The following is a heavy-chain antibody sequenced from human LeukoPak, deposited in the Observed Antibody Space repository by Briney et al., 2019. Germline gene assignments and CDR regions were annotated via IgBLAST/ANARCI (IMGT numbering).Heavy chain of an antibody. V-gene: IGHV1-24*01. J-gene: IGHJ4*02. Sequence: GASVKVSCKVSGYTLTELSMHWVRQAPGKGLEWMGGFDPEDGETIYAQKFQGRVTMTEDTSTDTAYMELSSLRSEDTAVYYCAIIDILTGYYRRQQGYFDYWGQGTLVTVSS. CDR1: GYTLTELS. CDR2: FDPEDGET. D-gene: IGHD3-9*01. CDR3: AIIDILTGYYRRQQGYFDY.